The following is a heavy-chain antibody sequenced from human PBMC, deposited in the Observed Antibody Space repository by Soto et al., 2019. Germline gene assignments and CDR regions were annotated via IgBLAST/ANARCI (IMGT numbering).Heavy chain of an antibody. CDR3: VRPRPSGENYGMDV. CDR1: GLTVSHNY. CDR2: LYTEGTT. V-gene: IGHV3-53*01. Sequence: EVRLVESGGGLIQPGGSLRLSCVASGLTVSHNYMAWVRQAPEMGLEWVSILYTEGTTYYADSVKGRFTISRDSSKNTLFLQMDSLRAEDTAVYYCVRPRPSGENYGMDVWGQGTTVTVSS. J-gene: IGHJ6*02. D-gene: IGHD3-16*01.